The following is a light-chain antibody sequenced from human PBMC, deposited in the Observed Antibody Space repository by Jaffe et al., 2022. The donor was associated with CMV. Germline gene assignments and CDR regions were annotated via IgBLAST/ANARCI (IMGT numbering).Light chain of an antibody. Sequence: DIQMTQSPSSLSASVGDRITITCRASQNIDKYLNWYQQKPGKAPKLLICATSTLQSGVPSRFSGSASGTDFSLIINSLQPEDFATYYCQQSFSSPRTFGQGTKLNIK. CDR1: QNIDKY. CDR2: ATS. V-gene: IGKV1-39*01. J-gene: IGKJ2*01. CDR3: QQSFSSPRT.